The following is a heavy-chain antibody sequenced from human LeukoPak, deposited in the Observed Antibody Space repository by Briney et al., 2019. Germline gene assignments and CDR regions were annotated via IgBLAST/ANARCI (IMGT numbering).Heavy chain of an antibody. D-gene: IGHD2-2*01. Sequence: PGGSLRLSCAASGFTVSSNYMSWVRQAPGKGLEWVSVIYSGGSTYYADSVKGRFTISRQNSKNTVDLQMSSLRPEDTAVYYCARDGRYCIITSCYGYYGMDVWGQGTTVTVSS. CDR3: ARDGRYCIITSCYGYYGMDV. CDR1: GFTVSSNY. V-gene: IGHV3-53*04. J-gene: IGHJ6*02. CDR2: IYSGGST.